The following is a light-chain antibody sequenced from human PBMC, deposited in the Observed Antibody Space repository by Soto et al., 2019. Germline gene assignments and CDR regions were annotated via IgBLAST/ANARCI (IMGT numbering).Light chain of an antibody. Sequence: SALTQPASVSGSLGQSITISCTGTTRDIAGYNYISWYQQLPGKAPKLMIYQVTIRPSGISNRFSGSKSGNTASLTISGLQAEDEADYYCSSYAGSSNVFGTGTKVTVL. CDR1: TRDIAGYNY. CDR2: QVT. CDR3: SSYAGSSNV. J-gene: IGLJ1*01. V-gene: IGLV2-14*01.